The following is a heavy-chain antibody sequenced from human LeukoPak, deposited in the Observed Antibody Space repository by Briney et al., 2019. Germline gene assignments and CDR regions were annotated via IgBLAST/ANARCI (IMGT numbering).Heavy chain of an antibody. Sequence: GGSLRLSCAASGFTFSSYSMNWVRQAPGKGLEWVSSISGSSSYIYYADSVKGRFTISRDNAKNSLYLQMNSLRAEDTAVYYCARGPGIAAAGRNADYFQHWGQGTLVTVSS. CDR1: GFTFSSYS. V-gene: IGHV3-21*01. CDR2: ISGSSSYI. CDR3: ARGPGIAAAGRNADYFQH. J-gene: IGHJ1*01. D-gene: IGHD6-13*01.